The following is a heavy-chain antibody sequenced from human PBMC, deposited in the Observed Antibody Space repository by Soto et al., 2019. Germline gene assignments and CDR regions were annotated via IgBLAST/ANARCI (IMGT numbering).Heavy chain of an antibody. Sequence: EMQLVQSGGGSVRPGGSLRLSCSAAGFNFRVYYMHWVRQGPGKGLVWVARISNDGKTATYADSVEGRFTVSKDNVNNMVYLQMNSLTIEVTAVYFCVRGGSLFDLWGQGSVVTVSP. CDR2: ISNDGKTA. CDR1: GFNFRVYY. J-gene: IGHJ5*02. V-gene: IGHV3-74*03. D-gene: IGHD6-13*01. CDR3: VRGGSLFDL.